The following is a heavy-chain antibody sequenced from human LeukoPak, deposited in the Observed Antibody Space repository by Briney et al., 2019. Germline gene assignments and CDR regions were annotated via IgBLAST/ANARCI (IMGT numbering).Heavy chain of an antibody. CDR2: ISYDGSNE. CDR3: AKEGRHSSSWSDY. V-gene: IGHV3-30*18. Sequence: GRSLRLSCAASGLTFSRYGMHWVRQAPGKGLEWVAVISYDGSNEYYADSVKGRFTTSRHNSKNTLYLQMNSLRAEDTAVYYCAKEGRHSSSWSDYWGQGTLVTVSS. D-gene: IGHD6-13*01. J-gene: IGHJ4*02. CDR1: GLTFSRYG.